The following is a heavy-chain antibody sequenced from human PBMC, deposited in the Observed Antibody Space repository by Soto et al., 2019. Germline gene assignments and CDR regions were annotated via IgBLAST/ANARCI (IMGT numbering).Heavy chain of an antibody. CDR3: AKDRRDGDFMHILVVDF. CDR2: MSYDETKK. J-gene: IGHJ4*02. V-gene: IGHV3-30*18. Sequence: QVQLVESGGGVVQPGGSLRLSCATSGFSLSSYAMHWVRQAPGKGLEWVALMSYDETKKYYADSVKGRFTISRDTSKNTLFLQMNHLRVEDTAVYYCAKDRRDGDFMHILVVDFWGQGALVTVSP. CDR1: GFSLSSYA. D-gene: IGHD2-15*01.